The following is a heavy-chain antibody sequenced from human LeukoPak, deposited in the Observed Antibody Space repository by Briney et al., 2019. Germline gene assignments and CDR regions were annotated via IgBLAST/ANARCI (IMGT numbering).Heavy chain of an antibody. CDR2: IYYTGNT. Sequence: SETLSLTCSVSGDSITGYYWSWIRQPPGKGLEWSGNIYYTGNTYHNSSLKSRVTISLATSKNQFSLKLSSVTAADTAVYYCARGQYSWSYWGQGTLVTVSS. CDR3: ARGQYSWSY. CDR1: GDSITGYY. D-gene: IGHD5-18*01. V-gene: IGHV4-59*12. J-gene: IGHJ4*02.